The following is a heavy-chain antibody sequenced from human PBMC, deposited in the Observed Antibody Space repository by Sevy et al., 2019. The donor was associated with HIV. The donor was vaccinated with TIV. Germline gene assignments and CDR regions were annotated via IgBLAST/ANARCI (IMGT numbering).Heavy chain of an antibody. J-gene: IGHJ4*02. V-gene: IGHV3-21*01. Sequence: GGSLRLSCEASGFTFRDYSMNWVRQAPGKGLEWVSSISSGSSYKKYGDSVKGRFTISRDNAKNSLYLQLNILRAEDTAVYYCTRVDYYDTSGSHYWGQGTLVTISS. CDR3: TRVDYYDTSGSHY. CDR2: ISSGSSYK. D-gene: IGHD3-22*01. CDR1: GFTFRDYS.